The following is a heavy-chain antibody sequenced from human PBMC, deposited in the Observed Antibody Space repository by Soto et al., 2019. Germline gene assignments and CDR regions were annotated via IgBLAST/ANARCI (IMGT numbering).Heavy chain of an antibody. D-gene: IGHD3-9*01. CDR2: ISAYNGNT. CDR1: GYTFTSYG. Sequence: EASVKVSCKASGYTFTSYGISWVRQAPGQGLEWMGWISAYNGNTNYAQKLQGRVTMTTDTSTSTAYMELRSLRSDDTAVYYCARGVRSSTYFDGFDYWGQGTLVTAPQ. V-gene: IGHV1-18*04. CDR3: ARGVRSSTYFDGFDY. J-gene: IGHJ4*02.